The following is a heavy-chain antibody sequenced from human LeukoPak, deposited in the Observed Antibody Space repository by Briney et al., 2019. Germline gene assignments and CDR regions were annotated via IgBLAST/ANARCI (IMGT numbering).Heavy chain of an antibody. D-gene: IGHD3-22*01. V-gene: IGHV3-30*02. CDR3: VRAPAYESSNYYPWYLDH. J-gene: IGHJ4*02. CDR1: GFTFSSYA. CDR2: IRYDGSNK. Sequence: GGSLRLSCAASGFTFSSYAMHWVRQAPGKGLEWVAFIRYDGSNKYYADSVKGRFTISRDNSKNTLYLQMNSLRAEDTAVYFCVRAPAYESSNYYPWYLDHWGQGTLISVSS.